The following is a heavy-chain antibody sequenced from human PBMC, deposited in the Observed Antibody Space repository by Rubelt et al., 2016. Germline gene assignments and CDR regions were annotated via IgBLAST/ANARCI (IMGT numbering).Heavy chain of an antibody. V-gene: IGHV2-70*15. J-gene: IGHJ4*02. CDR2: IDWDDDK. Sequence: QVTLRESGPALVKPTQTLTLTCTFSGFSLSTSGMCVSWIRQPPGKALEWLARIDWDDDKYYSTSLKTRLTISKDTSKNQVVLTMTNMDPVDTATYYCARTRIVGATREGYYFDYWGQGTLVTVSS. D-gene: IGHD1-26*01. CDR3: ARTRIVGATREGYYFDY. CDR1: GFSLSTSGMC.